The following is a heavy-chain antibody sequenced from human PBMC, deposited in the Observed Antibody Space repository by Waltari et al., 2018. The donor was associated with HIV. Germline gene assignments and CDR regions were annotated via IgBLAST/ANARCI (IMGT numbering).Heavy chain of an antibody. V-gene: IGHV3-15*01. Sequence: EVQLVESGGGLVEPGGSLRLSCAASGFTFADAWMNWVRQAPGKGLGWVARIKGKTDAGTRDFAAPVKGRFNISRNYLKNTVDLQMNNLKTEDTALYYCAAGTGRSDFDYWGQGTLVTVSS. CDR3: AAGTGRSDFDY. D-gene: IGHD7-27*01. J-gene: IGHJ4*02. CDR1: GFTFADAW. CDR2: IKGKTDAGTR.